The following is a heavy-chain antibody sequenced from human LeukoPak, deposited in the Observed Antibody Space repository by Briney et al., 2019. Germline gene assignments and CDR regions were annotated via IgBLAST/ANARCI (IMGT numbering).Heavy chain of an antibody. Sequence: ASVKVSCKASGYTFTGYYMHWVRQAPGQGLEWMGRINPNSGGTNYAQKFQGRVTMTRDTSTSTVYMELSSLRSEDTAVYYCARDRRDEDYFDYWGQGTLVTVSS. J-gene: IGHJ4*02. CDR2: INPNSGGT. CDR3: ARDRRDEDYFDY. V-gene: IGHV1-2*06. CDR1: GYTFTGYY.